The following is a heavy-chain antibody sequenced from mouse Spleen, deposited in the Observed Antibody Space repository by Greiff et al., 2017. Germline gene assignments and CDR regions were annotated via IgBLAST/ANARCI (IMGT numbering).Heavy chain of an antibody. CDR1: GYAFSSYW. CDR3: ARIYYYDGSYFDY. J-gene: IGHJ2*01. V-gene: IGHV1-80*01. D-gene: IGHD1-1*01. Sequence: VQLQQSGAELVKPGASVKISCKASGYAFSSYWMNWVKQRPGKGLEWIGQIYPGDGDTNYNGKFKGKATLTADKSSSTAYMQLSSLTSEDSAVYFCARIYYYDGSYFDYWGQGTTLTVSS. CDR2: IYPGDGDT.